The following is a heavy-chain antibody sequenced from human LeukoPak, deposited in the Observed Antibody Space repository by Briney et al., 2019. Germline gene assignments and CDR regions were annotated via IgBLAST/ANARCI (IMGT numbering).Heavy chain of an antibody. CDR3: AREEMTSGYYFDY. CDR2: IYYSGTT. V-gene: IGHV4-59*01. Sequence: SETLSLTCTLSGGSINNYYWSWIRQPPGKGLEWIGSIYYSGTTNYNPSLKSRVTISVDTSKNHFYLKLASVTAADTAVYYRAREEMTSGYYFDYWGQGTLVTVSS. CDR1: GGSINNYY. J-gene: IGHJ4*02. D-gene: IGHD5-24*01.